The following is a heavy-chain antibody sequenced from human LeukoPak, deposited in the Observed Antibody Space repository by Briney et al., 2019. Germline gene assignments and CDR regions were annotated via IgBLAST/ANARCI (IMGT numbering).Heavy chain of an antibody. Sequence: GSLRLSRAASGFTFSTYAMHWVRQAPGKGLEWVSVISYDGSNKYYADSVKGRFTISRDNSKNTLYLQMNSLRAEDTAVYYCARDIDAAGSKLFENWGQGTLVTVSS. V-gene: IGHV3-30*01. J-gene: IGHJ4*02. CDR1: GFTFSTYA. CDR3: ARDIDAAGSKLFEN. CDR2: ISYDGSNK. D-gene: IGHD4-11*01.